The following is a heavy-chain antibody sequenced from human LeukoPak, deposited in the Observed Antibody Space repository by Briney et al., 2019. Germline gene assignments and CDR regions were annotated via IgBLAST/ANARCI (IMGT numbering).Heavy chain of an antibody. CDR1: GGSISSSSYY. D-gene: IGHD6-6*01. CDR3: ARHDGSSSGYYGMDV. CDR2: IYYSGST. V-gene: IGHV4-39*01. J-gene: IGHJ6*02. Sequence: PSETLSLTCTVSGGSISSSSYYWGWIRQPPGKGLEWIGSIYYSGSTYYNPSLKSRVTISVDTSKNQFPLKLSSVTAADTAVYYCARHDGSSSGYYGMDVWGQGTTVTVSS.